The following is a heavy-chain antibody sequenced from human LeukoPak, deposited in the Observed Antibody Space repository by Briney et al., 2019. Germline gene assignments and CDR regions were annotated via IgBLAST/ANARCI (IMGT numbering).Heavy chain of an antibody. CDR2: IIPIFGTA. D-gene: IGHD3-9*01. CDR1: GGTFSSYA. Sequence: ASVKVSCKASGGTFSSYAIGWVRQAPGQGLEWMGGIIPIFGTANYAQKFQGRVTITADESTSTAYMELSSLRSEDTAVYYCARVRYYDILTGYQSVWFDPWGQGTLVTVSS. J-gene: IGHJ5*02. CDR3: ARVRYYDILTGYQSVWFDP. V-gene: IGHV1-69*01.